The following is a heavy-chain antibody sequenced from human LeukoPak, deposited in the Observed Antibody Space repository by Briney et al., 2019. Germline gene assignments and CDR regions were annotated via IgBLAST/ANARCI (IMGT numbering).Heavy chain of an antibody. CDR2: IYYSGST. J-gene: IGHJ4*02. CDR3: AREGFTSGSYRFDY. V-gene: IGHV4-59*01. CDR1: GGSLSSYF. D-gene: IGHD1-26*01. Sequence: SETLSLTCTVSGGSLSSYFWNWIRQPPGKGLEWIGYIYYSGSTNYNPSLKSRVTISLDTSKNQFSLKLSSVTAADTAVRYCAREGFTSGSYRFDYWGQGTLVTVSS.